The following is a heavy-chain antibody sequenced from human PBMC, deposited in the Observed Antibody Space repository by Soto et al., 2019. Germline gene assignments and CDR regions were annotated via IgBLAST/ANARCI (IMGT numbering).Heavy chain of an antibody. Sequence: QVQLVQSGAEVKKPGASVKVSCKASGYTFTSYAMHWVRQAPGQRLEWMGWINAGNGNTKYSQKFQGRVTITRDTSASTAYMELSSLRSEDTAMYYCAFLTGYSHYYYYGMDVWGQGTTVTVSS. D-gene: IGHD3-9*01. CDR2: INAGNGNT. V-gene: IGHV1-3*01. J-gene: IGHJ6*02. CDR1: GYTFTSYA. CDR3: AFLTGYSHYYYYGMDV.